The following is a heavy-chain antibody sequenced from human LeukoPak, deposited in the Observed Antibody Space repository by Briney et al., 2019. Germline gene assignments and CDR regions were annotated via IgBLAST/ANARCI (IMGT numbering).Heavy chain of an antibody. CDR3: AKDRQGFGFGEQLDYYYMDV. D-gene: IGHD3-10*01. CDR2: ISGSGGST. Sequence: PGGSLRLSCVASEFTFSGYAMSWVRQVPGKGLEWVSVISGSGGSTYYADSVKGRFTISRDNSKNTLYLQINILRAEDTAVYYCAKDRQGFGFGEQLDYYYMDVWGKGTTVTVSS. V-gene: IGHV3-23*01. CDR1: EFTFSGYA. J-gene: IGHJ6*03.